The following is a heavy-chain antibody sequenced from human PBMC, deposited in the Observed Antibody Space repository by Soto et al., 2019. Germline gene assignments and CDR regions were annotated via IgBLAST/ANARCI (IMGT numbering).Heavy chain of an antibody. J-gene: IGHJ4*02. D-gene: IGHD3-22*01. V-gene: IGHV1-18*01. CDR2: ISAYNGNP. Sequence: QVQLVQSGAEVKEPGASVKVSCKASGYTFTSYGLNWVRQAPGQGLEWMGWISAYNGNPNYAQKFQGRVTMTTDTSTSTAYMELRSLRSDDTAVYYCARSGSSCYYLDYWGQGTLVTVSA. CDR3: ARSGSSCYYLDY. CDR1: GYTFTSYG.